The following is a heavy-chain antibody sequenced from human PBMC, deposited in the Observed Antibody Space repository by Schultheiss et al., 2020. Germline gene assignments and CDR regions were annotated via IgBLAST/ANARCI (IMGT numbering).Heavy chain of an antibody. D-gene: IGHD3-16*02. J-gene: IGHJ4*02. CDR2: ISSSGSTI. CDR3: AGEYYDYVWGSYRPTY. V-gene: IGHV3-48*03. CDR1: GFTFSSYE. Sequence: GGSLRLSCAASGFTFSSYEMNWVRQAPGKGLEWVSYISSSGSTIYYADSVKGRFTISRDNAKNSLYLQMNSLRAEDTAVYYCAGEYYDYVWGSYRPTYWGQGTLVTVSS.